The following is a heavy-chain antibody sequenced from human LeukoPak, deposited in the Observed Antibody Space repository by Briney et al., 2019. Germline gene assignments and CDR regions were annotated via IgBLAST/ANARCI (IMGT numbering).Heavy chain of an antibody. CDR3: ARESMVATSYYYYMDV. CDR2: IIPILGIA. Sequence: GASVKVSCKASGGTFSSYTISWVRQAPGQGLEWMGRIIPILGIANYAQKFQGRVTITADKSTSTAYMELSSLRSEDTAVYYCARESMVATSYYYYMDVWGKGTTVTVSS. J-gene: IGHJ6*03. V-gene: IGHV1-69*04. D-gene: IGHD5-12*01. CDR1: GGTFSSYT.